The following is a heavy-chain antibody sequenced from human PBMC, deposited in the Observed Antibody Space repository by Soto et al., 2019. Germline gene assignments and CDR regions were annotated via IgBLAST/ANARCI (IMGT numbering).Heavy chain of an antibody. CDR3: AKATNFGVGPDYYYYYGMDV. V-gene: IGHV3-23*01. D-gene: IGHD3-3*01. J-gene: IGHJ6*02. CDR1: GFTFSSYA. CDR2: VSGSGGSA. Sequence: EVQLWESGGGLVQPGGSLRLSCAGSGFTFSSYAMSWVRQAPWKGLEWVSTVSGSGGSASYADSVKGRFTISGDKSKSTLYLQMNSLRGEDTAVYYCAKATNFGVGPDYYYYYGMDVWGQGTTVTVSS.